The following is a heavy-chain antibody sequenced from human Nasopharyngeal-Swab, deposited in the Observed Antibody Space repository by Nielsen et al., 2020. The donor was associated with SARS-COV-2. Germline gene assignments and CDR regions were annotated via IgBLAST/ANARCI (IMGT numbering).Heavy chain of an antibody. V-gene: IGHV1-46*01. CDR1: GYTFTSYY. D-gene: IGHD3-10*01. J-gene: IGHJ6*03. CDR2: INPSGGST. CDR3: ARAVSWFGELSHYYYYMDV. Sequence: ASVKVSCKASGYTFTSYYMHWVRQAPGQGLEWMGIINPSGGSTSYAQKLQGRVTMTTDTSTSTAYMELRSLRSDDTAVYYCARAVSWFGELSHYYYYMDVWGKGTTVTVSS.